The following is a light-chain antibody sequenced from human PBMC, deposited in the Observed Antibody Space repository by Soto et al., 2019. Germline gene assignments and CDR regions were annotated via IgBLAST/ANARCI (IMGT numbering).Light chain of an antibody. Sequence: DNQMTQSPSSLSASIGDRVTITCRASQSISSYLNWYQQKPGKAPKLLIYAASSLQSGVPSRFSGSGSGTDFTLTISSLQPEDFATYYCQQSSSTPLTFGGGTKVDI. CDR1: QSISSY. J-gene: IGKJ4*01. CDR3: QQSSSTPLT. CDR2: AAS. V-gene: IGKV1-39*01.